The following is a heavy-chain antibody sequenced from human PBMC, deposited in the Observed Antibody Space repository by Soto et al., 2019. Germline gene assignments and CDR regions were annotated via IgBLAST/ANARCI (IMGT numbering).Heavy chain of an antibody. CDR1: GFTFCDYA. Sequence: GSLRLSCTASGFTFCDYAIIFCRQSPGKGLEWVGFIRSKAYGGTTEYAASVKGRFTISRDDSKSIAYLQMNSLKTEDTAVYYCTRGADYYYGMDVWGQGTTVTVSS. V-gene: IGHV3-49*03. D-gene: IGHD3-16*01. CDR3: TRGADYYYGMDV. J-gene: IGHJ6*02. CDR2: IRSKAYGGTT.